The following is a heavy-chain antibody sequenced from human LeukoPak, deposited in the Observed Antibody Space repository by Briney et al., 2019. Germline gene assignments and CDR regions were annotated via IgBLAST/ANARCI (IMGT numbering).Heavy chain of an antibody. CDR3: AREPRGYSSGWFFDS. CDR1: GASITTHS. CDR2: IFYTGST. V-gene: IGHV4-59*11. J-gene: IGHJ4*02. Sequence: SETLSLTCTVSGASITTHSWSWIRQPPGKGPEWIGCIFYTGSTNYNPSLKGRVTISPDTSKNQFSLKLSAVAAADTAVYYCAREPRGYSSGWFFDSWGQGTLVTVSS. D-gene: IGHD6-19*01.